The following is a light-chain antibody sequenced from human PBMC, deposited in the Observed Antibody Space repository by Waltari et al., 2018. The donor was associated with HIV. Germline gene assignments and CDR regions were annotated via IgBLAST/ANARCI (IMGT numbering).Light chain of an antibody. CDR3: SSYAGSNVV. CDR2: EVS. V-gene: IGLV2-8*01. Sequence: QSALTQPPSASGSPGQSVTISCTGTSSDVGVCNYVSWYQQHPGTAPKLMIYEVSKRPSGVPDRFSGSKSGNTASLTVSGLQAEDEADYYCSSYAGSNVVFGGGTKLTVL. J-gene: IGLJ2*01. CDR1: SSDVGVCNY.